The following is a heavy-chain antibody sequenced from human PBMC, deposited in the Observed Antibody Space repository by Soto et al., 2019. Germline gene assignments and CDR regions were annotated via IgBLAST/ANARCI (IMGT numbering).Heavy chain of an antibody. CDR3: ARSSSIVVVTAIHNWFDP. V-gene: IGHV4-39*01. CDR1: GGSISSSSYY. CDR2: IYYSGST. Sequence: SETLSLTCTVSGGSISSSSYYWGWIRQPPGKGLEWIGSIYYSGSTYYNPSLKSRVTISVDTSKNQFSLKLSSVTAADTAVYYCARSSSIVVVTAIHNWFDPWGQGTLVTVSS. J-gene: IGHJ5*02. D-gene: IGHD2-21*02.